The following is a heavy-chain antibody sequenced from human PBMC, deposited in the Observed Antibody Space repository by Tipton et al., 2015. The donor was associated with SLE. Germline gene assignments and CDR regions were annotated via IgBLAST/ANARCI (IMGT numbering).Heavy chain of an antibody. Sequence: TLSLTCTVSGDSISSGGYYWTWIRQHPGKGLEWLGHIFNSGGTFYSPSLKSRLTISADTSKNQFSLDLSSVTAADTAVYYCARGGVGGYDYFDYWGQGPLVTVSS. J-gene: IGHJ4*02. D-gene: IGHD5-12*01. CDR1: GDSISSGGYY. V-gene: IGHV4-31*03. CDR3: ARGGVGGYDYFDY. CDR2: IFNSGGT.